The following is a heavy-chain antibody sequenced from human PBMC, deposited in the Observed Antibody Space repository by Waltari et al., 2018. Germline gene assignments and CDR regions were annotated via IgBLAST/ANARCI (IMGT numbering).Heavy chain of an antibody. J-gene: IGHJ5*02. CDR3: TRVGNYDFWSHSPFVDP. D-gene: IGHD3-3*01. Sequence: QVQLQQWGAGLLKPSETLSLTCSVSGASFSAYYWGWVRHVPGKGLEWIGQVRHPGNTNYNPALQSRVAISIDTTSKQFSLKVFSVTAADTGLYFCTRVGNYDFWSHSPFVDPWGQGTQVIVSS. CDR2: VRHPGNT. V-gene: IGHV4-34*01. CDR1: GASFSAYY.